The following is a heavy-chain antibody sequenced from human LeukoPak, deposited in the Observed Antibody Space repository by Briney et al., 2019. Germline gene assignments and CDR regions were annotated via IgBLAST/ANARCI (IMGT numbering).Heavy chain of an antibody. V-gene: IGHV3-30*02. J-gene: IGHJ4*02. CDR3: AKDLPDRYSLEY. D-gene: IGHD2-15*01. CDR2: TNYDGSDR. Sequence: GGSLRLSGAASGFTLRNYAMYWVRQAPGKGLEWVAFTNYDGSDRCYADSVKGRFTVSRDNPKNTLYLQMNSLRTEDTAVYYCAKDLPDRYSLEYWGQGTMVTVPS. CDR1: GFTLRNYA.